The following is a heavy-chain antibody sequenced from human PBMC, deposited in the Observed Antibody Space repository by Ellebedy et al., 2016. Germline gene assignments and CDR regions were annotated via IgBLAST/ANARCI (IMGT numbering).Heavy chain of an antibody. V-gene: IGHV4-34*01. J-gene: IGHJ4*02. D-gene: IGHD3-10*01. CDR1: GGSFRGYY. Sequence: SETLSLXXAVYGGSFRGYYWSWIRQPPGKGLEWIGEINHRGGTNYNPSLKSRVTISVDTSKIQFSLRLSSVTAADTAVYYCARGDGSGSLIDYWGQGTLVTVSS. CDR3: ARGDGSGSLIDY. CDR2: INHRGGT.